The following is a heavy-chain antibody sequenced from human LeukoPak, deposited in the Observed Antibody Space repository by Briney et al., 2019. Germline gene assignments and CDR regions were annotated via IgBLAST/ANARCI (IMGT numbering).Heavy chain of an antibody. CDR2: ILKDERSK. J-gene: IGHJ4*02. Sequence: GGSLRLSCAASGFSFRTYAMHWVRQAPGKGPEWVSVILKDERSKYYADSVMGRFTISWDNSGKTLYLEMNDLRSEDTAVYYCATGRDNYWGQGTLVTVSS. CDR1: GFSFRTYA. CDR3: ATGRDNY. V-gene: IGHV3-30-3*01. D-gene: IGHD5-24*01.